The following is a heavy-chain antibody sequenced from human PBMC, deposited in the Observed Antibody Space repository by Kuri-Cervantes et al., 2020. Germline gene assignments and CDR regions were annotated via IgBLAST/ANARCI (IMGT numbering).Heavy chain of an antibody. D-gene: IGHD3-10*01. CDR1: GASMSGYS. CDR2: VFYTGST. Sequence: ESLKISCTVSGASMSGYSWSWIRQPPGKGLEWIGYVFYTGSTSYNPSLRSRVTISVDTSKNQFSLKLSSVTAADTAVYYCARSITMVRGVPYGYWGQGTLVTVSS. CDR3: ARSITMVRGVPYGY. V-gene: IGHV4-59*01. J-gene: IGHJ4*02.